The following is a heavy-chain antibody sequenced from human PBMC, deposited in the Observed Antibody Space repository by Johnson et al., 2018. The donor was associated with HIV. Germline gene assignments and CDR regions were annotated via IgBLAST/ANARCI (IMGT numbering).Heavy chain of an antibody. J-gene: IGHJ3*02. V-gene: IGHV3-30-3*01. CDR2: ISYDGSNK. CDR3: AKAGQLVAATSAFDI. D-gene: IGHD2-15*01. Sequence: QVQLVESGGGVVQPGRSLRLSCAASGFTFSNYAMHWVRQAPGKGLEWVAVISYDGSNKYYADSVKGRFTISRDNSKNTLYLQMNSLRSEDTAVYYCAKAGQLVAATSAFDIWGQGTMVTVSS. CDR1: GFTFSNYA.